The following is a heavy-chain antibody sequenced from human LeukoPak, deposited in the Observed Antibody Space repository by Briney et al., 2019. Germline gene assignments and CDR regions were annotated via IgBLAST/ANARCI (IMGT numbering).Heavy chain of an antibody. CDR3: AKDCDILTGAPDFDY. J-gene: IGHJ4*02. V-gene: IGHV3-30*02. CDR2: IRYDGSNK. D-gene: IGHD3-9*01. Sequence: GGSLRLSCAASGFTFSSYGMHWVRQAPGKGLEWVAFIRYDGSNKYYADSVKGRFTISRDNSKNTLYLQMNSLRAEDTAVYYCAKDCDILTGAPDFDYWGQGTLVTVSS. CDR1: GFTFSSYG.